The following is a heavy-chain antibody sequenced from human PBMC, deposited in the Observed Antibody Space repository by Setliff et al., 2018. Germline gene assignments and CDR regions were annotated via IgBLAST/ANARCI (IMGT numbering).Heavy chain of an antibody. CDR1: GYSISSGYY. CDR3: ARHGLQFLEWLSAFDY. CDR2: IYHSGST. Sequence: SETLSLTCAVSGYSISSGYYWGWIRQPPGKGLEWIGNIYHSGSTYYNPSLKSRVTISVDTSKNQFSLKLTSVTAAGTAVYYCARHGLQFLEWLSAFDYWGQGTLVTV. V-gene: IGHV4-38-2*01. J-gene: IGHJ4*02. D-gene: IGHD3-3*01.